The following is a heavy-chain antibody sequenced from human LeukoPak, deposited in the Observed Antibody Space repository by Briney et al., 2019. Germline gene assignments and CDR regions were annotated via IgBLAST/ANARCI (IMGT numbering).Heavy chain of an antibody. CDR3: ARGDSSARLFDY. CDR1: GGSISSSSYY. CDR2: IYYSGST. V-gene: IGHV4-30-4*01. Sequence: SETLSLTCTVSGGSISSSSYYWSWIRQPPGKGLEWVGYIYYSGSTYYNPSLKSRVTISVDTSKNQFSLKLSSVTAADTAVYYCARGDSSARLFDYWGQGTLVTVSS. D-gene: IGHD3-22*01. J-gene: IGHJ4*02.